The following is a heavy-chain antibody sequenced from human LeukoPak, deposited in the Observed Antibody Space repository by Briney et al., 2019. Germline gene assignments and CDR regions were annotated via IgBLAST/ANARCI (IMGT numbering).Heavy chain of an antibody. CDR2: IFPYDSET. J-gene: IGHJ6*02. D-gene: IGHD1-26*01. Sequence: GESLKISCQASGYTFSAYWIGWVRQMPGKGLEWMGIIFPYDSETKYSPSFQGQVTVSADKSTSTAYLQWRSLKASDTAIYYCVRHSLGHSGPWDAVDVWGQGTTVTVSS. CDR3: VRHSLGHSGPWDAVDV. CDR1: GYTFSAYW. V-gene: IGHV5-51*01.